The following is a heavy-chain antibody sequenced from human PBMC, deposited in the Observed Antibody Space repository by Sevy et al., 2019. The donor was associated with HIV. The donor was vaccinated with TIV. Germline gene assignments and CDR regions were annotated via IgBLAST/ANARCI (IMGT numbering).Heavy chain of an antibody. CDR1: GFKFSDHY. CDR2: SRNKANSYST. Sequence: GGSLRLSCAASGFKFSDHYMDWVRQAPGKGLEWVGRSRNKANSYSTEDAASVKGRFTISRDDSKNSLYLRMNSLRTEDTAVYYCVRDSYFYGMDVWGQGTTVTVSS. J-gene: IGHJ6*02. V-gene: IGHV3-72*01. CDR3: VRDSYFYGMDV.